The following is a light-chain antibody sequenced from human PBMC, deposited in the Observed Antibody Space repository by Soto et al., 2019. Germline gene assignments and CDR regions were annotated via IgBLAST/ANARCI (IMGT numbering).Light chain of an antibody. V-gene: IGKV1-17*01. Sequence: DIQMTQSPSSLSASVGDTISITCRASQAIRNDLGWYQQQPGKAPKRLIYGVSSLQSGVTSRFSGSGSGTEFPLTSSSLQPEDFATYYCLQHNSYPYTSGQGTRLDIK. CDR2: GVS. J-gene: IGKJ2*01. CDR1: QAIRND. CDR3: LQHNSYPYT.